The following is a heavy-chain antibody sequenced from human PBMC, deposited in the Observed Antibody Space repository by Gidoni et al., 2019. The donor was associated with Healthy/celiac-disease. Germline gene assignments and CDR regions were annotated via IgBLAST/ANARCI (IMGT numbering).Heavy chain of an antibody. CDR2: IYHSGST. J-gene: IGHJ6*02. CDR3: ARLGYCSGGSCYYYYGMDV. CDR1: GYSISSGYY. V-gene: IGHV4-38-2*01. Sequence: QVQLQESGPGLVKPSATLSLTCAVSGYSISSGYYWGWIRQPPGKGLEWIGSIYHSGSTYYNPSLKSRVTISVDTSKNQFSLKLSSVTAADTAVYYCARLGYCSGGSCYYYYGMDVWGQGTTVTVSS. D-gene: IGHD2-15*01.